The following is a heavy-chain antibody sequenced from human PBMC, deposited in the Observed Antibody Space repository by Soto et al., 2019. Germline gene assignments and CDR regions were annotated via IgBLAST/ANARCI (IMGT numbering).Heavy chain of an antibody. D-gene: IGHD3-16*01. Sequence: GGSLRLSCAASGFTFSSYGMHWVRQAPGKGLEWVAVISYDGSNKYYADSVKGRFTISRDNSKNTLYLQMNSLRAEDTAVYYCAKDRMLGGPATWFDPWGQGTLVTVSS. CDR1: GFTFSSYG. J-gene: IGHJ5*02. V-gene: IGHV3-30*18. CDR3: AKDRMLGGPATWFDP. CDR2: ISYDGSNK.